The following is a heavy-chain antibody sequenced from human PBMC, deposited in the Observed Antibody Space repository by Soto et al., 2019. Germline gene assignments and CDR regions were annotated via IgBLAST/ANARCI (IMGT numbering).Heavy chain of an antibody. CDR2: IIPMLSTP. V-gene: IGHV1-69*11. D-gene: IGHD3-9*01. CDR1: GGNFRSEA. J-gene: IGHJ6*02. CDR3: ARAQFSDILTADDYGMDV. Sequence: SVKVSCKASGGNFRSEAISWVRQAPGHGLEWMGRIIPMLSTPHYAQKFQGRVTIIADESTTTVNMEMRGLTYEDTAVYYCARAQFSDILTADDYGMDVWGQ.